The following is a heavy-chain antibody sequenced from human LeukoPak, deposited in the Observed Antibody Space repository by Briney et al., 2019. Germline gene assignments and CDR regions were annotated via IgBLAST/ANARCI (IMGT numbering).Heavy chain of an antibody. Sequence: PSETLSLTCTVSGYSISSGYYWGWIRQPPGKGLEWIGSIYHSGSTYYNPSLKSRVTISVDTSKNQFSLKLSSVTAADTAVYYCASGIAARQNNWFDPWGQGTLVTVSS. CDR1: GYSISSGYY. V-gene: IGHV4-38-2*02. CDR3: ASGIAARQNNWFDP. D-gene: IGHD6-6*01. J-gene: IGHJ5*02. CDR2: IYHSGST.